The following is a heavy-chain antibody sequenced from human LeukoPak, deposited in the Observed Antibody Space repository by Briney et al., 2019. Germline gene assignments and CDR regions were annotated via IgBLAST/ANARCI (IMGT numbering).Heavy chain of an antibody. V-gene: IGHV3-30*02. Sequence: GGSLRPSCAASGFTFSSYGMHWVRQAPGKGLEWVAFIRYDGSNKYYADSVKGRFTISRDNSKNTLYLQMNSLRAEDTAVYYCAHMAAAGSSTPFDYWGQGTLVTVSS. CDR3: AHMAAAGSSTPFDY. J-gene: IGHJ4*02. CDR2: IRYDGSNK. CDR1: GFTFSSYG. D-gene: IGHD6-13*01.